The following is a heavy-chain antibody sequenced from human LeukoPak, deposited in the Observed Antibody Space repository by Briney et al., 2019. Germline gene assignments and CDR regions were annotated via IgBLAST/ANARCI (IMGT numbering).Heavy chain of an antibody. D-gene: IGHD6-13*01. J-gene: IGHJ4*02. CDR1: GGTFSSYA. Sequence: ASVKVSCKASGGTFSSYAISWVRQAPGQGLEWMGWISAYNGNTNCAQKLQGRVTMTTDTSTSTAYMELRSLRSDDTAVYYCARDSESSSRNFDYWGQGTLVTVSS. V-gene: IGHV1-18*01. CDR2: ISAYNGNT. CDR3: ARDSESSSRNFDY.